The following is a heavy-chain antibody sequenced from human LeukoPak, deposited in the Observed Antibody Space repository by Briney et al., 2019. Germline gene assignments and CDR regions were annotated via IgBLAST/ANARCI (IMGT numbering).Heavy chain of an antibody. J-gene: IGHJ4*02. D-gene: IGHD5-24*01. CDR1: GDSVPSNSAA. V-gene: IGHV6-1*01. CDR3: ARDLAVNGYNFDY. CDR2: TYYRSGWYT. Sequence: SQTLPLTCAISGDSVPSNSAAWNWIRQSPSRGLEWLGRTYYRSGWYTDYAVSVKSRITINPDTSKNQFSLQLNSVTPEDTAVYYCARDLAVNGYNFDYWGQGTLVTVSS.